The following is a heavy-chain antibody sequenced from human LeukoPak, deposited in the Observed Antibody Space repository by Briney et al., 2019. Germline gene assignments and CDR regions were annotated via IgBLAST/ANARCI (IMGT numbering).Heavy chain of an antibody. CDR2: IDWDDDE. CDR3: ARWATQGFDY. Sequence: SGPTLVNPTQTLTLTCTFSGFSLSARGMCVGWVRQPPGKALEWLARIDWDDDEFYTTTLRTRLTISKDTSKNQVVLTMTNMDPVDTATYYCARWATQGFDYWGQGILVTVSS. CDR1: GFSLSARGMC. V-gene: IGHV2-70*17. J-gene: IGHJ4*02.